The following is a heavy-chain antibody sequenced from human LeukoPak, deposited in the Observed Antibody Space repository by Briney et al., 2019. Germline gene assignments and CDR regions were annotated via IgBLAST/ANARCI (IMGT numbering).Heavy chain of an antibody. CDR1: GIPLRGYA. CDR3: AKDNYTVSYYPFDY. Sequence: PGGSLRLSCAGAGIPLRGYAMSWVRQAPGKGLEWVSAMSGSGDSTLYADSVRGRFTISRDDSKNTLYLQMNNLRVEDTAVYYCAKDNYTVSYYPFDYWGQGTLVTVSS. J-gene: IGHJ4*02. CDR2: MSGSGDST. V-gene: IGHV3-23*01. D-gene: IGHD1-26*01.